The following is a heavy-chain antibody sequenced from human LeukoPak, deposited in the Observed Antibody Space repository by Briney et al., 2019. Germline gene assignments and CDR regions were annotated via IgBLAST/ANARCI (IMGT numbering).Heavy chain of an antibody. V-gene: IGHV4-4*02. Sequence: SETLSLTCAVSGGSISSSYWWTWVRQPPGKGLEWIGEIYHSGSANYNPSLKSRVTISVDKSKNQFSLNLSSVTAADTAVYYCARDRCGGDCPLDYWGQGTLVTVSS. J-gene: IGHJ4*02. D-gene: IGHD2-21*02. CDR3: ARDRCGGDCPLDY. CDR2: IYHSGSA. CDR1: GGSISSSYW.